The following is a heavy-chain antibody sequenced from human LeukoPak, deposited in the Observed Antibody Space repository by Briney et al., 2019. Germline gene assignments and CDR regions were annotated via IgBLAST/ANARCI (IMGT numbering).Heavy chain of an antibody. CDR2: IYSGGST. Sequence: GGSLRLSCAASGFTVSSNYMSWVRQAPGEGLEWGSVIYSGGSTYYADSVKGRFTISRDNSKNTLYLQMNSLRAEDTAVYYCARATVAAAVYFDYWGQGTLVTVSS. D-gene: IGHD6-13*01. V-gene: IGHV3-66*01. CDR1: GFTVSSNY. CDR3: ARATVAAAVYFDY. J-gene: IGHJ4*02.